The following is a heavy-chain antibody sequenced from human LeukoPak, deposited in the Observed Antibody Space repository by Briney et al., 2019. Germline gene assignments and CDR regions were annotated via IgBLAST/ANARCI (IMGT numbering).Heavy chain of an antibody. V-gene: IGHV3-23*01. CDR3: AKEAGSGYYRFEYDY. CDR2: ISSSGGST. D-gene: IGHD3-22*01. J-gene: IGHJ4*02. Sequence: PGGSLRLSCAASGFTFSSYEMNWVRQAPGKGLEWVSYISSSGGSTYYADSVKGRFTISRDNSKNTLYLQMNSLRAEDTAVYYCAKEAGSGYYRFEYDYWGQGTLVTVSS. CDR1: GFTFSSYE.